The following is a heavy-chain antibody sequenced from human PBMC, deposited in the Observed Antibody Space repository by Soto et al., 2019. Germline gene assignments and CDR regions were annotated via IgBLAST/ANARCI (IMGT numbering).Heavy chain of an antibody. CDR1: GFTFSSYE. J-gene: IGHJ4*02. CDR2: ISSSGSTI. D-gene: IGHD1-26*01. Sequence: EVQLVESGGGLVQPGGSLRLSCAASGFTFSSYEMNWVRQAPGKGLEWVSYISSSGSTIYYADSVKGRFTISRDNAKNSLCLQMNSLRAEDTAVYDCARGQYVSGGGYFDYWGQETLVTVSS. V-gene: IGHV3-48*03. CDR3: ARGQYVSGGGYFDY.